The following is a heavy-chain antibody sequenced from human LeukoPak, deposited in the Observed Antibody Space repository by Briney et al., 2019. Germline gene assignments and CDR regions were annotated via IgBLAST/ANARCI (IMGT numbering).Heavy chain of an antibody. CDR3: ASDDCSSTSCYSRHAFDI. V-gene: IGHV3-30*02. CDR2: IRYDGSNK. CDR1: GFTFSSYG. J-gene: IGHJ3*02. Sequence: GGSLRLSCAASGFTFSSYGMHWVRQAPGKGLEWVAFIRYDGSNKYYADSVKGRFTISRDNSKNTLYLQMNSLRAEDTAVYYCASDDCSSTSCYSRHAFDIWGQGTMVTVSS. D-gene: IGHD2-2*02.